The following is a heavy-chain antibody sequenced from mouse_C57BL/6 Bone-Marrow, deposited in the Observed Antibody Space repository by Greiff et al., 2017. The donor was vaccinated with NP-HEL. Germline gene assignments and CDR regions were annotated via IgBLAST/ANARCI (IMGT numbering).Heavy chain of an antibody. CDR1: GYTFTDYE. CDR3: TRVYSNYVAY. J-gene: IGHJ3*01. CDR2: IDPETGGT. D-gene: IGHD2-5*01. Sequence: VKLQQSGAELVRPGASVTLSCKASGYTFTDYEMHWVKQTPVHGLEWIGAIDPETGGTAYNQKFKGKAILTADKSSSTAYMELRSLTSEDSAVYYCTRVYSNYVAYWGQGTLVTVSA. V-gene: IGHV1-15*01.